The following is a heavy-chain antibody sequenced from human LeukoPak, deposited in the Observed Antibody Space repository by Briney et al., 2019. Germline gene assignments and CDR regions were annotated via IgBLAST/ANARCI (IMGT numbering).Heavy chain of an antibody. D-gene: IGHD2-15*01. CDR1: GGSVSSGSYY. CDR2: IYYSGST. CDR3: ARRAGVRKLAATLQDY. Sequence: NPSETLSLTCTVSGGSVSSGSYYWSWIRQPPGKGLEWIGYIYYSGSTNYNPSLKSRVTISVDTSKNQFSLKLSSVTAADTAVYYCARRAGVRKLAATLQDYWGQGTLVTVSS. J-gene: IGHJ4*02. V-gene: IGHV4-61*01.